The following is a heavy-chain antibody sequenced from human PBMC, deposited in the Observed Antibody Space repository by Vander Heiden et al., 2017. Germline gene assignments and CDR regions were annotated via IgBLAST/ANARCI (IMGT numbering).Heavy chain of an antibody. J-gene: IGHJ4*02. CDR1: GLTFSTHW. CDR2: IYNDGSIT. V-gene: IGHV3-74*01. D-gene: IGHD6-19*01. Sequence: EVHLVESGRGLVQPGGALRLSSATSGLTFSTHWMHWVRQVPGKVLVWVPRIYNDGSITYYADFVKGRFTISRDNAKSTLYLQMNSLTAEDTAVYYCAYATGYHSGWQWGQGTLVTVSS. CDR3: AYATGYHSGWQ.